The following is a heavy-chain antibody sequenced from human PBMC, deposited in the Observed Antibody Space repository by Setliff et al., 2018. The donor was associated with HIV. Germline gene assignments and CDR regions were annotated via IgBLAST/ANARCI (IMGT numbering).Heavy chain of an antibody. D-gene: IGHD1-1*01. CDR1: KFTFTNYE. Sequence: PGGSLRLSCTASKFTFTNYELNWVRQAPGKGLEWISYISTTASHIYYADSVKGRFTISRDSAKNSLYLEMKSLRAEDTAVYYCATKEPGTTYFQHWGQGTLVTLSS. CDR2: ISTTASHI. J-gene: IGHJ1*01. CDR3: ATKEPGTTYFQH. V-gene: IGHV3-48*03.